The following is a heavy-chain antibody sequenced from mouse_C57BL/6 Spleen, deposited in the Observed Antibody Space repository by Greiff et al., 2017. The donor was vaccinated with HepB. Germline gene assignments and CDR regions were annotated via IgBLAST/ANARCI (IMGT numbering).Heavy chain of an antibody. J-gene: IGHJ1*03. CDR1: GYTFTSYW. Sequence: VQLQQPGAELVRPGSSVKLSCKASGYTFTSYWMHWVKQRPIQGLEWIGNIDPSDSETHYNQKFKDKATLTVDKSSSTAYMQLSSLTSEDSAVYYCARSNDPTTAPYWYFDVWGTGTTVTVSS. D-gene: IGHD1-2*01. CDR3: ARSNDPTTAPYWYFDV. V-gene: IGHV1-52*01. CDR2: IDPSDSET.